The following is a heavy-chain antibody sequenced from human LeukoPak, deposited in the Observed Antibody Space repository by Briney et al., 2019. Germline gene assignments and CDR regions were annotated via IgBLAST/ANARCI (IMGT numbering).Heavy chain of an antibody. CDR1: GFSISSYY. CDR3: ARGDYYGCSGYYDY. V-gene: IGHV4-59*01. CDR2: MYYSGST. Sequence: PAETLSLTCAVSGFSISSYYWSWVRQPPGKGLEWIGYMYYSGSTNYNPSGKSRVTISVDTSKNQFSLKLSSVTAADAAVYYCARGDYYGCSGYYDYWGQGTLVTVSS. D-gene: IGHD3-22*01. J-gene: IGHJ4*02.